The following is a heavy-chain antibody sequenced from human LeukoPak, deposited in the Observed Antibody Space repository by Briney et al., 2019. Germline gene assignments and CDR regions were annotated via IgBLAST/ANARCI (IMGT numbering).Heavy chain of an antibody. CDR3: AKSPKRRDYDSTGYPLD. Sequence: GGSLRLSCAASRFILDDYTMQWVRQPPGKGLEWVSLISWDGARIYYTDSVKGRFTVSRDNSKNSLYLQMNSLRIEDTALYYCAKSPKRRDYDSTGYPLDWGQGTLVTVSS. V-gene: IGHV3-43*01. CDR2: ISWDGARI. CDR1: RFILDDYT. D-gene: IGHD3-22*01. J-gene: IGHJ4*02.